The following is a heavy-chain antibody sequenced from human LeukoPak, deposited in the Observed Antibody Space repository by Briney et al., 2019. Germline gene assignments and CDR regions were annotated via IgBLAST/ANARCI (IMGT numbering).Heavy chain of an antibody. CDR1: GGSISSGSYY. D-gene: IGHD3-22*01. Sequence: PSETLSLTCTVSGGSISSGSYYWGWIRQPPGKGLEWIGSMYYSGNTYYNPSLKSRVTISVDTSKNQFSLKLSSVTAADTAVFYCARNYYDSSGYYIRDWYFDLWGRGTLVTVSS. CDR2: MYYSGNT. CDR3: ARNYYDSSGYYIRDWYFDL. J-gene: IGHJ2*01. V-gene: IGHV4-39*01.